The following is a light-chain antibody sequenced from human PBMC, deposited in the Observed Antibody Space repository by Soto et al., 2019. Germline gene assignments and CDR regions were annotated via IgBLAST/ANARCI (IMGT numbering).Light chain of an antibody. CDR3: CSYAGRATYV. Sequence: QSALTQPASVSGSPGQSITISCTGTISDVGGYNYVSWYQQHPGKAPKLMIYEVDSRPSGVSNRFSGSKSGNTASLTISGLQAEDEANYYCCSYAGRATYVFGGGTKLTVL. V-gene: IGLV2-14*01. CDR1: ISDVGGYNY. CDR2: EVD. J-gene: IGLJ2*01.